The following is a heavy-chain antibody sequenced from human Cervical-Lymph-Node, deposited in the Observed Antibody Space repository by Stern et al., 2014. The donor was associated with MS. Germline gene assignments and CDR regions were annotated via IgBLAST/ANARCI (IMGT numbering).Heavy chain of an antibody. CDR2: INHSGST. Sequence: QVQLQQWGAGLLKPSETLSLTCAVYGGSFSGYYWSWIRQPPGKGLEWIGEINHSGSTNYTPSLKRRVTISVDTSKNQFSLKLSSVTAADTAVYYCAREGYYDSSGYSDYWGQGTLVTVSS. J-gene: IGHJ4*02. V-gene: IGHV4-34*01. CDR3: AREGYYDSSGYSDY. D-gene: IGHD3-22*01. CDR1: GGSFSGYY.